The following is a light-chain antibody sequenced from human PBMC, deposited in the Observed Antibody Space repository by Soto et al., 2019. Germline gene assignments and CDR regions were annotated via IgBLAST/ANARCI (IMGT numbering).Light chain of an antibody. CDR3: QQRSNWPPVIT. Sequence: EIVLTQSPATLSLSPGERATLSCRASQSFSSYLAWYQQKPGQAPRLLIYDASQRATGIPARFSGRGSGTDFTLTNSSLEPEDFAVYYCQQRSNWPPVITFGQGTRLEIK. CDR1: QSFSSY. CDR2: DAS. J-gene: IGKJ5*01. V-gene: IGKV3-11*01.